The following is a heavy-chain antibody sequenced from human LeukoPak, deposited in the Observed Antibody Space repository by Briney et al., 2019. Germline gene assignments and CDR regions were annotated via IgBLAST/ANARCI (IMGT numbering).Heavy chain of an antibody. V-gene: IGHV4-4*09. CDR1: GGSISSYY. J-gene: IGHJ5*02. CDR2: IYTSGST. Sequence: PSETLSLTCTVSGGSISSYYWSWIRQPPGKWLEWIGYIYTSGSTNYNPSLKSRVTISVDTSKNQFSQKLSSVTAADTAVYYCARRAGYCSSTSCYYWFDPWGQGTLVTVSS. D-gene: IGHD2-2*01. CDR3: ARRAGYCSSTSCYYWFDP.